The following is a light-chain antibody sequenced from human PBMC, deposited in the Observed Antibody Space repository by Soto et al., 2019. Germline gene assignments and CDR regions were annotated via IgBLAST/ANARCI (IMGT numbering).Light chain of an antibody. V-gene: IGKV3-15*01. CDR2: GAS. J-gene: IGKJ4*01. CDR1: QSVSSN. Sequence: EIVMTQSPATLSVSPGERATLSCRASQSVSSNLAWYQQKPGQAPRLLIYGASTRATGIPARFSGSGSGTEFTLTISSLQSADFAVYYCQQYNNWPRGITFGGGTKVEI. CDR3: QQYNNWPRGIT.